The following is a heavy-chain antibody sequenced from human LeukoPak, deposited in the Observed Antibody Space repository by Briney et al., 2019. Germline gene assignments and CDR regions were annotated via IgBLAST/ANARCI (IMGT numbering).Heavy chain of an antibody. CDR2: IYYSGST. Sequence: SETLSLTCTVSGGSISSYYWSWIRQPAGKGLEWIGYIYYSGSTNYNPSLKSRVTISVDTSKNQFSLKLSSVTAADTAVYYCARHWGPGYQLLWDFDYWGQGTPVTVSS. D-gene: IGHD2-2*01. V-gene: IGHV4-59*08. CDR1: GGSISSYY. J-gene: IGHJ4*02. CDR3: ARHWGPGYQLLWDFDY.